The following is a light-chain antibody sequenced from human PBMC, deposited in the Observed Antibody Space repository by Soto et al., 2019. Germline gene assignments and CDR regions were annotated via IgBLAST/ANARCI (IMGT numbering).Light chain of an antibody. V-gene: IGLV2-14*01. Sequence: QSALTQPASVSGSPGQSITISCTGTSSDVGFYNYVSWYQKHPGRAPQLLVYEVSNRPSGVSNRFSGSKSGNTASLLISGLQAEDEADYYCSSRTTIDSWVFGGGTKLTVL. J-gene: IGLJ3*02. CDR3: SSRTTIDSWV. CDR1: SSDVGFYNY. CDR2: EVS.